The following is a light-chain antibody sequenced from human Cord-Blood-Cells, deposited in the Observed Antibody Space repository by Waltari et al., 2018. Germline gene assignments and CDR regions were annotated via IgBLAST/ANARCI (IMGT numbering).Light chain of an antibody. CDR2: QDS. CDR3: QAWDSSTAWV. V-gene: IGLV3-1*01. J-gene: IGLJ2*01. Sequence: SYELTQPPSVSVSPGQTASIPCSGAKLGDKYACWYQQKPGQSPVLVILQDSKRPTGIPERFSGSNSGNTATLTISGTQAMDEADYYCQAWDSSTAWVFGGGTKLTVL. CDR1: KLGDKY.